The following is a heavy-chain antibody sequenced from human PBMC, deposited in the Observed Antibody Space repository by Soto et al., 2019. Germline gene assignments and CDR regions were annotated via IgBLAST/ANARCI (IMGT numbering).Heavy chain of an antibody. Sequence: GGSLRLSCAASGFTFSSYAMHWVRQAPGKGLEWVAVISYDGSNKYYADSVKGRFTISRDNSKNTLYLQMNSLRAEDTAVYYCARDLEYSSSFYYYGMVVWGQGTTVTVSS. V-gene: IGHV3-30-3*01. CDR1: GFTFSSYA. J-gene: IGHJ6*02. CDR2: ISYDGSNK. CDR3: ARDLEYSSSFYYYGMVV. D-gene: IGHD6-6*01.